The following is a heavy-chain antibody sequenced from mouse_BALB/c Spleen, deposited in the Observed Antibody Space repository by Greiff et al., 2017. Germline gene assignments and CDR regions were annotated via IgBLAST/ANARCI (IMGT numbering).Heavy chain of an antibody. CDR1: GYTFTDYV. V-gene: IGHV1-77*01. CDR3: ARRDLFDY. Sequence: QVQLKESGPELVKPGASVKMSCKASGYTFTDYVISWVKQRTGQGLEWIGEIYPGSGSTYYNEKFKGKATLTADKSSNTAYMQLSSLTSEDSAVYFCARRDLFDYWGQGTTLTVSS. J-gene: IGHJ2*01. CDR2: IYPGSGST.